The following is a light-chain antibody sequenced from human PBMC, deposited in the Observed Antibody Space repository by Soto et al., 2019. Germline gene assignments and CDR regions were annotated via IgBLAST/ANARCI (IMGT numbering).Light chain of an antibody. V-gene: IGLV2-8*02. CDR1: SSDVGGYNY. CDR2: QLC. J-gene: IGLJ1*01. CDR3: SSYGGSNTLYV. Sequence: AWRSRWQAYTLTKNGTSSDVGGYNYVSWYQQHPGKAPKLMIYQLCNRPSGVPYRFSGSKSDATSSLTVYWLQAEDEADYYCSSYGGSNTLYVVGTGTKVTVL.